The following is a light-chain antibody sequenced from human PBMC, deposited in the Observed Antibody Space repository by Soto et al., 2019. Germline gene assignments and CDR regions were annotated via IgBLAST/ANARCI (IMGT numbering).Light chain of an antibody. J-gene: IGKJ2*01. CDR1: PGISSA. Sequence: AIQLTQSPSSLSASVGDGVTITCRASPGISSALAWYQQKPGKAPKLLIYDASTLESGVPSRFSGSGSGTEFTLTISSLQPEDFATYFCQQFYTYPFTFGQGTNLEIK. V-gene: IGKV1-13*02. CDR3: QQFYTYPFT. CDR2: DAS.